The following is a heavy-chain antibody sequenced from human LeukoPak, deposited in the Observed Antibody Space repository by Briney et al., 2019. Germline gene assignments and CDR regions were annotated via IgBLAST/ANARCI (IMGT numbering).Heavy chain of an antibody. D-gene: IGHD3-10*01. Sequence: SGGSLRLSCAASGFTFSGSAMHWVRQASGKGLEWVGRIRSKANSYATAYAASVKGRFTISRDDSKNTAYLQMNSLKTEDTAVYYCTRHVSTMVRGVITNWGQGTLVTVSS. CDR1: GFTFSGSA. CDR2: IRSKANSYAT. J-gene: IGHJ4*02. CDR3: TRHVSTMVRGVITN. V-gene: IGHV3-73*01.